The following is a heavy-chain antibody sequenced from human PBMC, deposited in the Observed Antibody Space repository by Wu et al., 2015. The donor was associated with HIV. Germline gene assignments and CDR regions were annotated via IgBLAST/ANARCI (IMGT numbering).Heavy chain of an antibody. D-gene: IGHD1-1*01. CDR1: GYTLKKLS. CDR3: ARRLKLERRSGLDY. J-gene: IGHJ4*02. CDR2: FDPEDGKT. V-gene: IGHV1-24*01. Sequence: QVQLLQSGTEVKKPGASVKVSCKVSGYTLKKLSIQWVRQSRGKGLEWMGGFDPEDGKTIFAQRFQGRVTMTEDPSTDTAYMGLSSLRSEDTGVYYCARRLKLERRSGLDYWGQGTLVTVSS.